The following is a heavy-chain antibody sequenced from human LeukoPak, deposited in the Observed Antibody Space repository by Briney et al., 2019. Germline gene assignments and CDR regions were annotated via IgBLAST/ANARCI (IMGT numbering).Heavy chain of an antibody. CDR3: ARLGDISGYNDY. D-gene: IGHD3-22*01. V-gene: IGHV5-51*01. J-gene: IGHJ4*02. Sequence: GESPKISCKGSGYSFSTYWIGWERQMPGKGLEWMGIIYPGDSDTRYSPSFQGQVTISADKSISTAYLQWSSLKASDTAMYYCARLGDISGYNDYWGQGTLVTVSS. CDR1: GYSFSTYW. CDR2: IYPGDSDT.